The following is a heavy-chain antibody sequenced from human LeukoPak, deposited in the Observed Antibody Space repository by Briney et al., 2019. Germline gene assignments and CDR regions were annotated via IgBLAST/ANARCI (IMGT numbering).Heavy chain of an antibody. D-gene: IGHD1-26*01. CDR3: ATDRWELGYFDI. CDR2: FDPEDGET. J-gene: IGHJ3*02. Sequence: ASVKVSCKVSGYTLTELSMHWVRQAPGKGLEWMGGFDPEDGETIYAQKFQGRVTMTEDTSTDTAYMELSSLRSEDTAVYYCATDRWELGYFDIWGQGTMVTVSS. CDR1: GYTLTELS. V-gene: IGHV1-24*01.